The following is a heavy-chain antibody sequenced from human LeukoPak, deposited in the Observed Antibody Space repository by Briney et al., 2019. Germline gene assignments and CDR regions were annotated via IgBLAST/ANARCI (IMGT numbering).Heavy chain of an antibody. CDR2: IYTSGST. D-gene: IGHD3-3*01. Sequence: SQTLSLTCTVSGGSISSGSYYWSWIRQPAGKGLEWIGRIYTSGSTNYNPSLKSRVTISVDTSKHQFSLKLSSVTAADTAVYYCAREGDDFWSGPNWFDPWGQGTLVTVSS. CDR1: GGSISSGSYY. CDR3: AREGDDFWSGPNWFDP. V-gene: IGHV4-61*02. J-gene: IGHJ5*02.